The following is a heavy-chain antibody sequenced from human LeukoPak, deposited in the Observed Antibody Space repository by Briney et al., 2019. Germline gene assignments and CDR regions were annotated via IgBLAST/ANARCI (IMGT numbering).Heavy chain of an antibody. CDR1: GFTFSSYE. D-gene: IGHD5-18*01. J-gene: IGHJ4*02. Sequence: GGSLRLSCAASGFTFSSYEMNWVRQAPGKGLEWVGRIKSKTDGGTTDYAAPVKGRFTISRDDSKNTLYLQMNSLKTEDTAVYYCTTDGWIQLWFHDYWGQGTLVTVSS. V-gene: IGHV3-15*01. CDR2: IKSKTDGGTT. CDR3: TTDGWIQLWFHDY.